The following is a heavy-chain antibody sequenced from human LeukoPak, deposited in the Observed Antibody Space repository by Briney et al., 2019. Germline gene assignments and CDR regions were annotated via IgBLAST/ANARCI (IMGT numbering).Heavy chain of an antibody. J-gene: IGHJ3*02. CDR1: GFTFSSYG. CDR2: INTDGSST. Sequence: GGSLRLSCVASGFTFSSYGMHWVRQAPGKGLVWVSCINTDGSSTSYADSVKGRFTISRDNAKNTLYLQMNSLRAEDTAIYYCARDVSDYYYDSSGSRDAFDIWGQGTMVTVSS. D-gene: IGHD3-22*01. CDR3: ARDVSDYYYDSSGSRDAFDI. V-gene: IGHV3-74*01.